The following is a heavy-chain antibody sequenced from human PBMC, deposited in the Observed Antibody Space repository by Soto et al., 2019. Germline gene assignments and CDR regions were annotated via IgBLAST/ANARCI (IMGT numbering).Heavy chain of an antibody. V-gene: IGHV3-21*01. D-gene: IGHD6-6*01. J-gene: IGHJ3*02. CDR3: ARVTIAARPVSDAFDI. CDR1: GFTFSSYS. CDR2: ISSSSSYI. Sequence: GGSLRLSCAASGFTFSSYSMNWVRQAPGKGLEWVSSISSSSSYIYYADSVKGRFTISRDNAKNSLYLQMNSLRAEDTAVYYCARVTIAARPVSDAFDIWGQGTMVTVSS.